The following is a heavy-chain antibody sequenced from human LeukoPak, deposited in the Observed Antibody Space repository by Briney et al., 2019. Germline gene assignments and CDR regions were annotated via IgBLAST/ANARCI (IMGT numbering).Heavy chain of an antibody. CDR3: ARGSGSMVRGVIMGENWFDH. V-gene: IGHV1-18*04. CDR2: ISAYNGNT. D-gene: IGHD3-10*01. J-gene: IGHJ5*02. Sequence: ASVKVSCKASGYTFTNYGISWVRQAPGQGLEWMGWISAYNGNTNYAQKVQGRVTMTTDTSTSTAYMELRSLRSDDTAVYYCARGSGSMVRGVIMGENWFDHWGQGTLVTVSS. CDR1: GYTFTNYG.